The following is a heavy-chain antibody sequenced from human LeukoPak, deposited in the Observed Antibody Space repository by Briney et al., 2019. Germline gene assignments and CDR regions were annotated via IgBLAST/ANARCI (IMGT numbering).Heavy chain of an antibody. Sequence: KASETLSLTCTVSGGSISSSSYYWGWIRQPPGKGLEWIGSIYHSGSTYYNPSLKSRATISVDTSKNQFSLKLSSVTAADTAVYYCAGKMATMECEFDYWGQGTLVTVSS. CDR1: GGSISSSSYY. CDR3: AGKMATMECEFDY. V-gene: IGHV4-39*07. CDR2: IYHSGST. D-gene: IGHD5-24*01. J-gene: IGHJ4*02.